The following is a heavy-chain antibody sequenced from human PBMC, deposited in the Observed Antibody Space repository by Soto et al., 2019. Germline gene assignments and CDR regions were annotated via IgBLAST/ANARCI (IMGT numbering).Heavy chain of an antibody. V-gene: IGHV1-18*01. Sequence: VASVKVSCKASGYTFANYGISWVRQAPGQGLEWMGWISHWGNTNYAQKLQGRVTLTTDTSANTAYMELRSLRSDDTAIYFCARDLDGSGSYYTDYWGQGTLVTVSS. J-gene: IGHJ4*02. CDR3: ARDLDGSGSYYTDY. CDR2: ISHWGNT. D-gene: IGHD3-10*01. CDR1: GYTFANYG.